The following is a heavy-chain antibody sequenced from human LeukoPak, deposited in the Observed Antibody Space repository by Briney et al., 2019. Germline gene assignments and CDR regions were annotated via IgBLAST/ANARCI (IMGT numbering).Heavy chain of an antibody. D-gene: IGHD3-3*01. CDR2: IIPIFGTA. Sequence: GASVKVSCKASGGTFSSYAISWVRQAPGQGLEWMGGIIPIFGTANYAQKFQGRVTITTDESTSTAYMELSSLRSEDTAVYYCARASYYDFWSGPNWFDPWGQGTLVTVSS. CDR1: GGTFSSYA. CDR3: ARASYYDFWSGPNWFDP. V-gene: IGHV1-69*05. J-gene: IGHJ5*02.